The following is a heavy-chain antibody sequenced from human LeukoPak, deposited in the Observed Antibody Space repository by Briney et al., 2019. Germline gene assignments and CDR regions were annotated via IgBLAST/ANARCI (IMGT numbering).Heavy chain of an antibody. CDR1: GYTFTYRY. D-gene: IGHD3-22*01. J-gene: IGHJ3*02. Sequence: SVKVPCKASGYTFTYRYLHWVRQAPGQALEWMGWITPFNGNTNYAQKFQDRVTITRDRSMSTAYMELSSLRSEDTAMYYCASLSPYDSSGQQPFDIWGQGTMVTVSS. CDR2: ITPFNGNT. CDR3: ASLSPYDSSGQQPFDI. V-gene: IGHV1-45*02.